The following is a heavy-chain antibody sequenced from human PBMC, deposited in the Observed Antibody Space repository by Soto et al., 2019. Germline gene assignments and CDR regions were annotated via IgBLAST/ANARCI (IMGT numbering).Heavy chain of an antibody. Sequence: QVQLVQSGAEVTKPGSSVKVSCKASGGTFSSYAISWVRQAPGQGLEWMGGIIPIFGTANYAQKFQGRVTITADESTGTAYMQLSSLRSEDTAVYYCARVRRIAAAGSYYYYYGMDVWGQGTTVTVSS. CDR3: ARVRRIAAAGSYYYYYGMDV. D-gene: IGHD6-13*01. CDR2: IIPIFGTA. J-gene: IGHJ6*02. CDR1: GGTFSSYA. V-gene: IGHV1-69*12.